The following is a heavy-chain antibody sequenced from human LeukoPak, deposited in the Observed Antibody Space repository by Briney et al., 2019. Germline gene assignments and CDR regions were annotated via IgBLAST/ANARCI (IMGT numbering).Heavy chain of an antibody. J-gene: IGHJ4*02. CDR3: ARDGTTTDDY. CDR2: ISANSGHT. CDR1: GGTFSNYG. V-gene: IGHV1-18*01. D-gene: IGHD1-26*01. Sequence: ASVKVSCKASGGTFSNYGISWVRQAPGQGLEWMGWISANSGHTNYAQKLQGRVTMTTDTSTSTVCMELRSLRSDDTAVYYCARDGTTTDDYWGQGTLVTVSS.